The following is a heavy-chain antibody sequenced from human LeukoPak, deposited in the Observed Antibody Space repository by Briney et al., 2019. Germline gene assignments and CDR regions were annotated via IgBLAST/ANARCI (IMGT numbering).Heavy chain of an antibody. Sequence: PGGSLRLSCAASGFTFSSYAMSWVRQAPGKGLEWVSATSGSGGSTYYADSVKGRFTISRDNSKNTLYLQMNSLRAEDTAVYYCAKVGCSGGSCYPYYHGMDVWGQGTTVTVSS. CDR3: AKVGCSGGSCYPYYHGMDV. V-gene: IGHV3-23*01. D-gene: IGHD2-15*01. J-gene: IGHJ6*02. CDR1: GFTFSSYA. CDR2: TSGSGGST.